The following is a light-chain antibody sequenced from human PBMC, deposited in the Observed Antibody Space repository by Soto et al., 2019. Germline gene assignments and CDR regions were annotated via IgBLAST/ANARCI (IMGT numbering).Light chain of an antibody. CDR1: QSVSSSY. V-gene: IGKV3-11*01. Sequence: EIVLTQSPGTLVLSPGERATLSCRASQSVSSSYLAWFQQKPGQAPRLLIYDASNRATGIPARFSGSGSGTDFTLTISSLEPEDFAVYYCQQRSGFGQGTRLEIK. CDR2: DAS. J-gene: IGKJ5*01. CDR3: QQRSG.